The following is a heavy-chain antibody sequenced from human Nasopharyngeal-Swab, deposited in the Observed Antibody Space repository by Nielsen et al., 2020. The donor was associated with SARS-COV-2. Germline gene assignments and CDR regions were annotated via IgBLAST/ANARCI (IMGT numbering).Heavy chain of an antibody. V-gene: IGHV4-31*03. CDR1: GGSISSGGYY. J-gene: IGHJ4*02. D-gene: IGHD1-26*01. CDR2: IYYSGST. CDR3: ARHSGSYLGDFDY. Sequence: SETLSLTCTVSGGSISSGGYYWSWIRQHPGKGLEWIGYIYYSGSTYYNPSLKSRVTISVDTSKNQFSLKLSSVTAADTAVYYCARHSGSYLGDFDYWGQGTLVTVSS.